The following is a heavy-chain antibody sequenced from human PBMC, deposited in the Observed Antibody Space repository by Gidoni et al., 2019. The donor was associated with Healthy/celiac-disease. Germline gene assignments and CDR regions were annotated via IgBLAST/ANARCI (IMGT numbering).Heavy chain of an antibody. CDR2: SVHSGST. V-gene: IGHV4-30-2*01. D-gene: IGHD5-18*01. J-gene: IGHJ6*03. CDR3: DRAMEGPLGYSYGGGYYYYYMDF. Sequence: QLALQESGSVLVQPSQTLYITCAVPCGPISSGGYSWSCLRPPQGKGLEWLGYSVHSGSTDNNPSVMSRVDISVDGSKNQFSLKLSGVTAADMAVYCCDRAMEGPLGYSYGGGYYYYYMDFWGKGSTVTVSS. CDR1: CGPISSGGYS.